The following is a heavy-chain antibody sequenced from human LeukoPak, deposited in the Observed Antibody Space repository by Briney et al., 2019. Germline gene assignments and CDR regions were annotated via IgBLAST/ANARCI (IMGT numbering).Heavy chain of an antibody. CDR2: IYYSGST. CDR3: ARVVVAATAWFDP. V-gene: IGHV4-39*01. Sequence: PSETLSLTCTVSGGSISSSSYYWGWIRQPPGKGLEWIGSIYYSGSTYYNPSLKSQVTISVDTSKNQFSLKLSSVTAADTAVYYCARVVVAATAWFDPWGQGTLVTVSS. D-gene: IGHD2-15*01. CDR1: GGSISSSSYY. J-gene: IGHJ5*02.